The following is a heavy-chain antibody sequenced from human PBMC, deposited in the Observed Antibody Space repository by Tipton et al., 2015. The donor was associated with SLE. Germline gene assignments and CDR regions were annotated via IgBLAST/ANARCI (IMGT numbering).Heavy chain of an antibody. V-gene: IGHV3-30-3*01. D-gene: IGHD2-8*01. Sequence: RSLRLSCVASGFSFSSYAMHWVRQAPGKGLEWVAVISYHGTNEYYADSVKGRFTISRDNSKNTLSLQMNSLRAEDTAVYYCARAHCSNGVCYTFLDAFDIWGQGTMVTVSS. CDR2: ISYHGTNE. CDR3: ARAHCSNGVCYTFLDAFDI. J-gene: IGHJ3*02. CDR1: GFSFSSYA.